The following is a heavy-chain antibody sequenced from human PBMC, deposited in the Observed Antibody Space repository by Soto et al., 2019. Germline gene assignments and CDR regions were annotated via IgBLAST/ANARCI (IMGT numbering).Heavy chain of an antibody. Sequence: GGSLRLSCAASGFTFSNAWMTWGRQAPGKGLEWVGLIKSKTDGGTTDYAAPVKGRFTISRDDSKNTLYLQMNSLKTEDTAVYYCAKRWELLGGGEGTLVTVSS. D-gene: IGHD2-15*01. CDR1: GFTFSNAW. V-gene: IGHV3-15*01. J-gene: IGHJ4*02. CDR3: AKRWELLG. CDR2: IKSKTDGGTT.